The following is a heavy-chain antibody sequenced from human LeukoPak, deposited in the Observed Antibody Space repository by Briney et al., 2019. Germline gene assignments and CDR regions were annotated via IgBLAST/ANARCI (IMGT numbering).Heavy chain of an antibody. CDR3: AREANYYDSSGYPYDAFDI. D-gene: IGHD3-22*01. CDR2: MNPNSGQT. J-gene: IGHJ3*02. Sequence: ASVKVSCKASGYTFTSYDINWVRQATGQGLEWMGGMNPNSGQTGYAQKFQGRVTITRNTSISTAYMELSSLRSEDTAVYYCAREANYYDSSGYPYDAFDIWGQGTMVTVSS. CDR1: GYTFTSYD. V-gene: IGHV1-8*03.